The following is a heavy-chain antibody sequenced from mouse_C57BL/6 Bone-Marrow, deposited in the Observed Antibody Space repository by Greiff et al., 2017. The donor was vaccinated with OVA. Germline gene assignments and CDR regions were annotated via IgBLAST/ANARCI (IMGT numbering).Heavy chain of an antibody. Sequence: QVQLKESGPGLVQPSQSLSITCTVSGFSLTSYGVHWVRQSPGKGLEWLGVIWSGGSTDYNAAFISRLSISKDNSKSQVFFKMNGLQDDDTAIYYCARRGSYCSSLYYYAMDYWGQGTSVTVSS. J-gene: IGHJ4*01. CDR1: GFSLTSYG. CDR2: IWSGGST. D-gene: IGHD1-1*01. CDR3: ARRGSYCSSLYYYAMDY. V-gene: IGHV2-2*01.